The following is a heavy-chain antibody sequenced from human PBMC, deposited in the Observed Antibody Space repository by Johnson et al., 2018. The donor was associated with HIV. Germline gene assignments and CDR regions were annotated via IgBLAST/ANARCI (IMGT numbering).Heavy chain of an antibody. D-gene: IGHD7-27*01. CDR1: GFPVSSYA. CDR2: ISYDGTKK. Sequence: QVQLVESGGGVVQPGRSLRLSCAASGFPVSSYAMHWVRQAPGKGLEWVAVISYDGTKKYYADSVKGRFTISRDNSKNTLYLQMNSLRAEDTAVYYCARSNWAHFDAFD. J-gene: IGHJ3*02. CDR3: ARSNWAHFDAFD. V-gene: IGHV3-30*04.